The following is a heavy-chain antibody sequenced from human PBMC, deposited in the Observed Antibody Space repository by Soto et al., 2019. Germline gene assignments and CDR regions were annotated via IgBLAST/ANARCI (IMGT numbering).Heavy chain of an antibody. V-gene: IGHV4-39*01. Sequence: SETVSLTCTVSGGSISSSSYYLGWIRQPPGKGLEWIGSIYYSGSTYYNPSLKSRVTISVDTSKNQFSLKLSSVTAADTAVYYCGRHETDYDSSGYSYNHWFDPWVQATVVTVSS. CDR3: GRHETDYDSSGYSYNHWFDP. CDR1: GGSISSSSYY. J-gene: IGHJ5*02. D-gene: IGHD3-22*01. CDR2: IYYSGST.